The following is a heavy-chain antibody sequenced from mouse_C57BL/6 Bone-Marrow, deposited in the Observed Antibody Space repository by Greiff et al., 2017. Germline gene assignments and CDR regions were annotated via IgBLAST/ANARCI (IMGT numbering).Heavy chain of an antibody. CDR2: IYPRSGNT. CDR1: GYTFTSYG. V-gene: IGHV1-81*01. CDR3: ARWDGYLTWFAY. Sequence: VQLQQSGAELARPGASVKLSCKASGYTFTSYGISWVKQRTGQGLEWIGEIYPRSGNTYYNEKFKGKATLTAYKSSSTAYMELRSLTSEDSAVYFCARWDGYLTWFAYWGQGTLVTVSA. J-gene: IGHJ3*01. D-gene: IGHD2-3*01.